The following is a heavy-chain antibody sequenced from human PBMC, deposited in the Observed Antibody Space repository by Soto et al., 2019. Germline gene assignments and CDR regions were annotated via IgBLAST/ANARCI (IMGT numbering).Heavy chain of an antibody. V-gene: IGHV3-30-3*01. J-gene: IGHJ6*02. CDR3: ARDGEPRTTRPTRWSYYYGMDV. Sequence: GGSLRLSCAASGFTFSSYAMHWVRQAPGKGLEWVAVISYDGSNKYYADSVKGRFTISRDNSKNTLYLQMNSLRAEDTAVYYCARDGEPRTTRPTRWSYYYGMDVWGQGTTVTVSS. D-gene: IGHD2-15*01. CDR1: GFTFSSYA. CDR2: ISYDGSNK.